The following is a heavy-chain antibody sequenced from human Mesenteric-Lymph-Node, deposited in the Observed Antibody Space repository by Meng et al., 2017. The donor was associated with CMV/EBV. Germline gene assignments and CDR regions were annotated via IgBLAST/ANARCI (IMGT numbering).Heavy chain of an antibody. D-gene: IGHD3-22*01. CDR2: INASGGST. Sequence: ASVKVSCKASGYTFTTYYMHWVRQAPGQGLEWMAIINASGGSTSYAQKFQGRVTMTRDTSTSTVYMELSSLRSEDTAVYYCARDQTLNLGYDSSGHYSLFDYWGQGTLVTVSS. J-gene: IGHJ4*02. CDR3: ARDQTLNLGYDSSGHYSLFDY. V-gene: IGHV1-46*01. CDR1: GYTFTTYY.